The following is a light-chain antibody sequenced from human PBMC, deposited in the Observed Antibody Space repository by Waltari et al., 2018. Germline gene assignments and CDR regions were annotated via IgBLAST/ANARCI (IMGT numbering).Light chain of an antibody. V-gene: IGKV1-5*03. Sequence: QMTQYPSTLSASLGDRVTITCRASQSSTNWLDWYQQKPGKAPKLLIYRTSNLESGVPSRFSVSGSGTEVTLTINSLQADDFATDDCQHYGTLWTFGQGTKVEVK. CDR1: QSSTNW. CDR2: RTS. J-gene: IGKJ1*01. CDR3: QHYGTLWT.